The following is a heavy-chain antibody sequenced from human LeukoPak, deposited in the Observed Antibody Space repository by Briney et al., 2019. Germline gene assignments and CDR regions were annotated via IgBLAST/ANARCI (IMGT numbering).Heavy chain of an antibody. V-gene: IGHV3-23*01. CDR3: AKAPGVVPATRYYYYMDV. CDR1: GLTFSSYA. CDR2: ISGSGGST. D-gene: IGHD3-3*01. J-gene: IGHJ6*03. Sequence: PGGSLRLSCAASGLTFSSYAMSWVRQAPGKGLEWVSAISGSGGSTYYADSVKGRFTISRDNSKNTLYLQMNSLRAEDTAVYYCAKAPGVVPATRYYYYMDVWGKGTTVTVSS.